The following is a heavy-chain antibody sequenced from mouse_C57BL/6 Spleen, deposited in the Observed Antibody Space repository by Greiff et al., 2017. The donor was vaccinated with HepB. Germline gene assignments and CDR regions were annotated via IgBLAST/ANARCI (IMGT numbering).Heavy chain of an antibody. V-gene: IGHV1-64*01. D-gene: IGHD4-1*01. CDR1: GYTFTSYW. CDR2: IHPNSGST. Sequence: VQLQQPGAELVKPGASVKLSFKASGYTFTSYWMHWVKQRPGQGLEWIGMIHPNSGSTNYNEKFKSKATLTVDKSSSTAYMQLSSLTSEDSAVYYCARNWDYYFDYWGQGTTLTVSS. CDR3: ARNWDYYFDY. J-gene: IGHJ2*01.